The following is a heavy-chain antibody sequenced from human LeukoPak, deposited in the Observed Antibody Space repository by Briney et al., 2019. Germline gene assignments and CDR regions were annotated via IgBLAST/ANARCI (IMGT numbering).Heavy chain of an antibody. CDR1: GDTDSNKNAA. D-gene: IGHD1-26*01. CDR3: AREGVGATMAN. Sequence: SLTLSLTHAISGDTDSNKNAAWNWIRQSTSRGHERLGRTYYRSKGYNDYAVSVKGRIDINPDTSKNQFSLQLNSVTPEDTAVYYCAREGVGATMANWGQGTLVTVSS. V-gene: IGHV6-1*01. CDR2: TYYRSKGYN. J-gene: IGHJ4*02.